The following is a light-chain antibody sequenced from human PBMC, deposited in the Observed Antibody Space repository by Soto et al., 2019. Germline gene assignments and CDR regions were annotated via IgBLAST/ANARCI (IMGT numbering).Light chain of an antibody. CDR1: QSVSSSY. Sequence: EIVLTQSPGTLSLSPGERDTLSCRASQSVSSSYLAWYQQRPGQAPRLLIYGASSRATGIPDRFSGSGSGTDFTLTISRLEPEDFAMYYCQQYGSSPPTFGQGTKVDIK. J-gene: IGKJ1*01. CDR3: QQYGSSPPT. CDR2: GAS. V-gene: IGKV3-20*01.